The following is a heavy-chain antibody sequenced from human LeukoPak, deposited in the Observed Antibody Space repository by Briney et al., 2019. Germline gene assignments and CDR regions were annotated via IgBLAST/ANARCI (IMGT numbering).Heavy chain of an antibody. D-gene: IGHD4-17*01. J-gene: IGHJ3*02. CDR2: ISSSGSTI. CDR3: ASVPTVTNSLHDAFDI. V-gene: IGHV3-11*04. Sequence: GGSLRLSCAASGFTFSDYYMSWIRQAPGKGLEWVSYISSSGSTIYYADSVKGRFTISRDNAKNSLYLQMNSLRAEDTAVYYCASVPTVTNSLHDAFDIWGQGTMVTVSS. CDR1: GFTFSDYY.